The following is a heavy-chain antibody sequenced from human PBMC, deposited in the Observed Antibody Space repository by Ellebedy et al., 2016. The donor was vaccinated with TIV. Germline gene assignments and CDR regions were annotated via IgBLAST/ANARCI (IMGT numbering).Heavy chain of an antibody. D-gene: IGHD6-19*01. CDR3: ARRSSYWSALDF. J-gene: IGHJ4*02. V-gene: IGHV4-39*01. CDR2: IYYDGST. Sequence: MPSETLSLTCTVSGGSISIPSYYRGWLRQPPGKGLEWIGSIYYDGSTYYNPSLKSRVTISKDTSKNQFSLKLTSVTAADTAVYYCARRSSYWSALDFWGQGTLATVSS. CDR1: GGSISIPSYY.